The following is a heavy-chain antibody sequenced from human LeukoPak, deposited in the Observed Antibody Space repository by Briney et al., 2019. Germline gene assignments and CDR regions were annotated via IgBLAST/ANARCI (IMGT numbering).Heavy chain of an antibody. CDR3: ATNPLGYCSYGSCGGNY. J-gene: IGHJ4*01. CDR1: GFTFGGYS. D-gene: IGHD2-8*01. CDR2: ISSTGSYA. Sequence: GGSLRLSCAASGFTFGGYSMARIRQAPGKGLEWVSYISSTGSYADYVESVKGRFTISRDTAKNSLYLQMNSLRVEDTAVYYCATNPLGYCSYGSCGGNYWGHGTLVTVSS. V-gene: IGHV3-11*03.